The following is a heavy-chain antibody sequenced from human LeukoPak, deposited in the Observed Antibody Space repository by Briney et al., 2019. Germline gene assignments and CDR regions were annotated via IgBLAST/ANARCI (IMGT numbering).Heavy chain of an antibody. V-gene: IGHV6-1*01. CDR3: ARVTYCSSTSCYRDAFDI. Sequence: SQTLSLTCAISGDSVSSNSAAWNWLRQSPSRGLEWLGRTYYRSKWYNDYAVSVKSRITINPDTSKNQFSLQLNSVTPEDTAVYYCARVTYCSSTSCYRDAFDIWGQGTMVTVSS. D-gene: IGHD2-2*02. J-gene: IGHJ3*02. CDR1: GDSVSSNSAA. CDR2: TYYRSKWYN.